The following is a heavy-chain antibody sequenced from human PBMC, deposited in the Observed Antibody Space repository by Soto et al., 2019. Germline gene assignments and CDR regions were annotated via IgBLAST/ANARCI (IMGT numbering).Heavy chain of an antibody. CDR1: GGSISSYY. J-gene: IGHJ4*02. CDR2: IYYSGST. CDR3: ARSGGAYGDYAFDY. Sequence: PXETLSLTCTVSGGSISSYYWSWIRQPPGKGLEWIGYIYYSGSTNYNPSLKSRVTISVDTSKNQFSLKLSSVTAADTAVYYCARSGGAYGDYAFDYWGQGTLVTVSS. V-gene: IGHV4-59*01. D-gene: IGHD4-17*01.